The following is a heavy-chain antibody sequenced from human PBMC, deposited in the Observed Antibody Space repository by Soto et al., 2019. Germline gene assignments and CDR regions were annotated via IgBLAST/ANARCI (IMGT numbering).Heavy chain of an antibody. Sequence: ESLKISCKGSGYSFTSYWIGLVRQMPGKGLEWMGIIYPGDSDTRYSPSFQGQVTISADKSISHAYLQWSSLKASDTAMYYCARAEIVLTPAAILGVAGFDYWGQGTLVTVSS. J-gene: IGHJ4*02. V-gene: IGHV5-51*01. D-gene: IGHD2-2*01. CDR1: GYSFTSYW. CDR3: ARAEIVLTPAAILGVAGFDY. CDR2: IYPGDSDT.